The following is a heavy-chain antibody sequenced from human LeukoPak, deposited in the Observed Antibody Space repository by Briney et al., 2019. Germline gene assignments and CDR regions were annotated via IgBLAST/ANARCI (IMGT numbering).Heavy chain of an antibody. Sequence: SETLSLTCAVSGGSISSGGYSWSWIRQPPGKGLEWIGYIYHSGSTYYNPSLKSRVTISVDRSKNQFSLKLSSVTAADTAVYYCARGGYYGSANWFDPWGQGTLVTVSS. CDR3: ARGGYYGSANWFDP. CDR2: IYHSGST. J-gene: IGHJ5*02. V-gene: IGHV4-30-2*01. D-gene: IGHD3-10*01. CDR1: GGSISSGGYS.